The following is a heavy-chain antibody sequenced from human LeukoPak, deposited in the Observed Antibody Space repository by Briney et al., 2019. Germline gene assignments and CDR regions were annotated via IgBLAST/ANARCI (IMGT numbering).Heavy chain of an antibody. D-gene: IGHD3-22*01. V-gene: IGHV3-23*01. CDR2: ISGSGGST. CDR1: GFTFSNYA. CDR3: AKAPSFMPYDSSGYFDY. Sequence: PGGSLRLSCAASGFTFSNYAMSWVRQAPGKGLEWVSGISGSGGSTYYADSVKGRFTTSRDISKNTVYLQMNSLRAEDTAVYYCAKAPSFMPYDSSGYFDYWGQGTLVTVSS. J-gene: IGHJ4*02.